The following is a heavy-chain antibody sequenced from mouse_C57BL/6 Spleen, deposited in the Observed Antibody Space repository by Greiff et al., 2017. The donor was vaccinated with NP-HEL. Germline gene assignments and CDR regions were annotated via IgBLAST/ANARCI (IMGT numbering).Heavy chain of an antibody. V-gene: IGHV1-85*01. CDR3: ARSPIDYDYVYHWYIDV. CDR1: GYTFTSYD. CDR2: IYPRDGRT. J-gene: IGHJ1*03. Sequence: VQLQQSGPELVKPGASVKLSCKASGYTFTSYDINWVKQRPGQGLAWIGWIYPRDGRTKYTEKFKGKATLTVDTSSSTAYMELNSLTAEDSAVYLCARSPIDYDYVYHWYIDVWGTGTTVTVSS. D-gene: IGHD2-4*01.